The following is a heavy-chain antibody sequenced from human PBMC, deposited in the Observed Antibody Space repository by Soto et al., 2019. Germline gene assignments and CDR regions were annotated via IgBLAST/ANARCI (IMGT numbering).Heavy chain of an antibody. D-gene: IGHD6-19*01. CDR3: AKVRSGWYYDY. CDR2: ISGGGGTT. J-gene: IGHJ4*02. Sequence: PEGSLRLSCAASGFTFSSHGMTWVRQAPGKGLEWVSVISGGGGTTFYADSVRGRFTISRDNSKNTLYLQMDSLRAEDTAVYYCAKVRSGWYYDYWGQGTLVTVSS. CDR1: GFTFSSHG. V-gene: IGHV3-23*01.